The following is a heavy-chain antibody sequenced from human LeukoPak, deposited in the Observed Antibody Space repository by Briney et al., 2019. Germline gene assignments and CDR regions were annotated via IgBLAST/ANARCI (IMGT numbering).Heavy chain of an antibody. V-gene: IGHV3-53*01. J-gene: IGHJ6*03. CDR2: IYCGGST. CDR1: GFTVSSNY. CDR3: ASQYYYYYYMDV. Sequence: GGSLRLSCAASGFTVSSNYMSWVPQAPGKGVEGGSVIYCGGSTYYADSVKGRFTISRDNSKNTLYLQMNSLRAEDTAVYYCASQYYYYYYMDVWGKGTTVTVSS.